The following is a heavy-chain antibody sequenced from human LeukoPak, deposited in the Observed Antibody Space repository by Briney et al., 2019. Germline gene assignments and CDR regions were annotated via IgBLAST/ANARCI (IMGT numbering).Heavy chain of an antibody. D-gene: IGHD3-9*01. V-gene: IGHV4-4*02. J-gene: IGHJ5*02. CDR2: IYHSGST. Sequence: SETLSLTCAVSGVSISSSNWWSWVRQPPGKGLEWIGEIYHSGSTNYNPSLKSRVTISVDKSKNQFSLKLSSVTAADTAVYYCARVKYYDILTGYFKFDPWGQGTLVTVSS. CDR3: ARVKYYDILTGYFKFDP. CDR1: GVSISSSNW.